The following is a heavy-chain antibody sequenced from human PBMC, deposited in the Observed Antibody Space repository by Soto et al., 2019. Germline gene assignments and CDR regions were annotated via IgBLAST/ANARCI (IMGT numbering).Heavy chain of an antibody. CDR2: INAGNGNT. J-gene: IGHJ6*04. V-gene: IGHV1-3*01. Sequence: ASVKVSCKASGYTFTSYAMHWVRQAPGQRLEWMGWINAGNGNTKYSQKFQGRVTITRDTSASTAYMELSSLRSEDTAVYYCARDRVPDVRTGTLMDVWGKGTTVTVS. CDR3: ARDRVPDVRTGTLMDV. D-gene: IGHD6-13*01. CDR1: GYTFTSYA.